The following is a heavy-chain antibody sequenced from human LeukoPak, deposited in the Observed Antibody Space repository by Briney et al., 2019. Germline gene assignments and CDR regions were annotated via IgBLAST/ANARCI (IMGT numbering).Heavy chain of an antibody. D-gene: IGHD6-13*01. Sequence: PGRSLRLSCAASGLTFGNYGMHWVRQAPGKGLEWVAVISYDGSTEYYADSVKGRFTISRDSSKKILYLQMNSLRAEDTAVYYCAKTGLHSSWTAFDYWGRGTLVTVSS. CDR2: ISYDGSTE. V-gene: IGHV3-30*18. J-gene: IGHJ4*02. CDR3: AKTGLHSSWTAFDY. CDR1: GLTFGNYG.